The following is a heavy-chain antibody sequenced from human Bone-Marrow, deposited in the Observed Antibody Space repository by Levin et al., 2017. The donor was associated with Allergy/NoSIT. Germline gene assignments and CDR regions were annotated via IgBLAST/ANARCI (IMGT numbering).Heavy chain of an antibody. CDR2: IFFDGSEK. CDR1: GFSFDRHS. Sequence: PGGSLRLSCADSGFSFDRHSMHWVRQAPGKGLEWVANIFFDGSEKYYADSVKGRFTISRDNAKNSLNLQMSSLRAEDTAVYYCARGIIGDVRVAHKEAFDIWGQGTMVTVSS. V-gene: IGHV3-30-3*01. D-gene: IGHD2/OR15-2a*01. CDR3: ARGIIGDVRVAHKEAFDI. J-gene: IGHJ3*02.